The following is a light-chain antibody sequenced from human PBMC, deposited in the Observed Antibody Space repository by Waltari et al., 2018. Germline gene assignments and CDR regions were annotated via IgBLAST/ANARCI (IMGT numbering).Light chain of an antibody. J-gene: IGLJ3*02. CDR1: TSDVGFYNY. Sequence: QSALTQPASVSGSPGQSITISCTGPTSDVGFYNYVSWYQQHPGKAPQLIIYDVFERPRGVSNRSSGSKSGTTASLTIAGVLAEDEADYYCNSYTGSSSWVFGGGTKLTVL. CDR2: DVF. V-gene: IGLV2-14*03. CDR3: NSYTGSSSWV.